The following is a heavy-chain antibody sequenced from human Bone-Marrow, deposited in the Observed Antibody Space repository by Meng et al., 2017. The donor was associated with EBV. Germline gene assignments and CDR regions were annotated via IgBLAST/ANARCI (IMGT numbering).Heavy chain of an antibody. D-gene: IGHD6-19*01. V-gene: IGHV4-61*01. Sequence: EAGPECVMASETLSLTCTVHGGSVSIGSYYWSWIRPPPGKGLEWSGYIYYSGSTTYNPALKSRVTISVDTSKKQFSLKLSSVTAADTAVYYCARATIGWVEIYYWGQGTLVTVAS. J-gene: IGHJ4*02. CDR1: GGSVSIGSYY. CDR3: ARATIGWVEIYY. CDR2: IYYSGST.